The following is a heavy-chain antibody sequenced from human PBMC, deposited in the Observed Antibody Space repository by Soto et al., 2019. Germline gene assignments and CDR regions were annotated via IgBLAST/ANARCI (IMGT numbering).Heavy chain of an antibody. J-gene: IGHJ4*02. D-gene: IGHD6-19*01. CDR3: ARESGGWGGPGDY. CDR1: GFTFSSYA. V-gene: IGHV3-30-3*01. CDR2: ISYDGSNK. Sequence: QVQLVESGGGVVQPGRSLRLSFAASGFTFSSYAMHWVRQAPGKGLEWVAVISYDGSNKYYADSVKGRFTISRDNSKNTVYLQVNSLRAEDTAVYYCARESGGWGGPGDYWGQGTLVTVSS.